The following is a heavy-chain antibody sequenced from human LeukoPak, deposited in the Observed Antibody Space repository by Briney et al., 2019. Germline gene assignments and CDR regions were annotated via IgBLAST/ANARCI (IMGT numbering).Heavy chain of an antibody. CDR3: ARDPARGWYDFWSGYSSSRN. J-gene: IGHJ4*02. CDR2: IYYSGST. V-gene: IGHV4-39*07. D-gene: IGHD3-3*01. Sequence: SETLSLTCTVSGGSVSSSSYYWGWIRQPPGKGLEWIGSIYYSGSTYYNPSLKSRVTISVDTSKNQFSLKLSSVTAADTAVYYCARDPARGWYDFWSGYSSSRNWGQGTLVTVSS. CDR1: GGSVSSSSYY.